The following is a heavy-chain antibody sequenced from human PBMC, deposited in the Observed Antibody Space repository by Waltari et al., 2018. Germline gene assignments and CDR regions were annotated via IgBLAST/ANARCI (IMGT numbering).Heavy chain of an antibody. CDR2: ISGSGGST. Sequence: EVQLLESGGGLVQPGGSLRRSCAASGFTFSSYAMSWVRHAPGKGLEWVSAISGSGGSTYYADSVKGRFTISRDNSKNTLYLQMNSLRAEDTAVYYCAKDGLGGYYGSGSYCCGMDVWGQGTTVTVSS. D-gene: IGHD3-10*01. CDR3: AKDGLGGYYGSGSYCCGMDV. J-gene: IGHJ6*02. CDR1: GFTFSSYA. V-gene: IGHV3-23*01.